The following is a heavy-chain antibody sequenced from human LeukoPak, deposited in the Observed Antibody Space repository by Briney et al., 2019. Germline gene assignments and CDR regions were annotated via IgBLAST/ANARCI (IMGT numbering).Heavy chain of an antibody. J-gene: IGHJ6*03. Sequence: PGGSLRLSCAASGFTFSTYGMHWVRQAPGKGLEWVAVISYDGTDNRYSDSVRGRFTISRDNSKNTLYLQMNSLRPEDTAVYYCAKDGLRSAYYYYMDVWGKGTTVTVSS. CDR3: AKDGLRSAYYYYMDV. CDR1: GFTFSTYG. D-gene: IGHD4/OR15-4a*01. V-gene: IGHV3-30*18. CDR2: ISYDGTDN.